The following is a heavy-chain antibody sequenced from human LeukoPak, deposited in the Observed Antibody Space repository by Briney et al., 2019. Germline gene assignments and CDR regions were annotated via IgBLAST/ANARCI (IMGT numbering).Heavy chain of an antibody. V-gene: IGHV4-38-2*02. CDR2: IYHSGST. CDR1: GYSISSGYY. D-gene: IGHD6-13*01. J-gene: IGHJ4*02. Sequence: SETLSLTCTVSGYSISSGYYWGWIRQPPGKGLEWIGSIYHSGSTYYNPSLKSRVTISVDTSKNQFSLKLSSVTAADTAVYYCAREGRAAADSWGQGTLVTVPS. CDR3: AREGRAAADS.